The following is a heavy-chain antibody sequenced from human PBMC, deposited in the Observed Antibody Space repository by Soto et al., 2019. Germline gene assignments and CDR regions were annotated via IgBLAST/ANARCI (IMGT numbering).Heavy chain of an antibody. CDR2: TYYRSKWYN. CDR3: AATYYDILTGYYPPGYYYYGMEV. J-gene: IGHJ6*02. CDR1: GDSVSSNSAA. D-gene: IGHD3-9*01. Sequence: SQTLSLTCAISGDSVSSNSAAWNWIRQSPSRGLEWLGRTYYRSKWYNDYAVSVKSRITINPDTSKNQFSLQLNSVTPEDTAVYYCAATYYDILTGYYPPGYYYYGMEVWGQGTTVTVSS. V-gene: IGHV6-1*01.